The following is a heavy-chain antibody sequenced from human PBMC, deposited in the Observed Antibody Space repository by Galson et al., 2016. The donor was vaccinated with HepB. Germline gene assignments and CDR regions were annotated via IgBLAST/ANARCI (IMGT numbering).Heavy chain of an antibody. Sequence: SLRLSCAASGFTFEDYAVHWVRQGPGKGLEWVSGIRWNSATIDYGDSVKGRFIISKDNAKKSLYLQMNNLKPEDTAFYYCAKDTTYSKHEAVESWGQGTLVIVSS. J-gene: IGHJ4*02. V-gene: IGHV3-9*01. CDR1: GFTFEDYA. D-gene: IGHD4-11*01. CDR3: AKDTTYSKHEAVES. CDR2: IRWNSATI.